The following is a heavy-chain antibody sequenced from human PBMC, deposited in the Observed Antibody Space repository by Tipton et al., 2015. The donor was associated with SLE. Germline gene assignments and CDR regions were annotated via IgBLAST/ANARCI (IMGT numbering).Heavy chain of an antibody. Sequence: TLSLTCTVSGGSISSSDYSWGWIRQHPGKGLEWIGYIYYSGNTYYNPSLKSRITISVDTSKNQFSLKLSSVTAADTAVYYCARGSTGIVVVPAAHYYYYYMDVWGKGTTVTVSS. V-gene: IGHV4-31*03. J-gene: IGHJ6*03. CDR3: ARGSTGIVVVPAAHYYYYYMDV. CDR2: IYYSGNT. D-gene: IGHD2-2*01. CDR1: GGSISSSDYS.